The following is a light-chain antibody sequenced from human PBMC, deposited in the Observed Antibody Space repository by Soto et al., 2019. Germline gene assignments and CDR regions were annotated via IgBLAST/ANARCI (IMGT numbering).Light chain of an antibody. CDR1: SRDIGGSYY. CDR3: SSYSTSRTLV. CDR2: EVS. J-gene: IGLJ1*01. V-gene: IGLV2-14*01. Sequence: QSALTQPASEAGSPGQSIPISCTGTSRDIGGSYYVSWYQQHTGKATKLMIYEVSNRPSGVSNRFSGSKSGNTASLTISVLQAEDEADYYCSSYSTSRTLVFGTGTKLTVL.